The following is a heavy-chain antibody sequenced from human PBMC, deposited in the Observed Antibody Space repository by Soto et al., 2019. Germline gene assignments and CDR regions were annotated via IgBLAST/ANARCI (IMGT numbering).Heavy chain of an antibody. CDR3: ARAGKGDIVVVPAAARMVYMDV. J-gene: IGHJ6*03. D-gene: IGHD2-2*01. Sequence: ASVKVSCKASGYTFNRYQMHWVRQAPGEGLEWMGIINPSDGSTSYAQNLQDRVTMTGDTSTSTVYMELNSLRSEDTAVYYCARAGKGDIVVVPAAARMVYMDVWGKGTTVTVSS. CDR1: GYTFNRYQ. V-gene: IGHV1-46*02. CDR2: INPSDGST.